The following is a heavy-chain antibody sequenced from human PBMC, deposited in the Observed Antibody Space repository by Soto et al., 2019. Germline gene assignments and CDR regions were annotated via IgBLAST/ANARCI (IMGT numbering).Heavy chain of an antibody. V-gene: IGHV5-51*01. J-gene: IGHJ6*02. CDR1: GYSFTTYW. Sequence: GESLKISCEASGYSFTTYWIGWVRQMPGKGLEWVGFVYPGDSDTRYSPSFRGHVTISVDRSINTAYLQWSSLKASDTAMYYCGRNQTHYYSFYGIDAWGQGTMVTVSS. CDR3: GRNQTHYYSFYGIDA. CDR2: VYPGDSDT.